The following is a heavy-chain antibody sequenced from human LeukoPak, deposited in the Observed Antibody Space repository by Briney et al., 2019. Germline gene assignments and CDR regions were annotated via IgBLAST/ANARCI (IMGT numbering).Heavy chain of an antibody. Sequence: GGSLRLSCAASGFTFSSYGMHWVRQAPGKGLEWVAVISYDGSNKYYADSVKGRFTISRDNSKNTLYLQMNSLRVEDTAVYYCARRSGGAFDIWGQGTMVTVSS. CDR2: ISYDGSNK. J-gene: IGHJ3*02. D-gene: IGHD3-16*01. V-gene: IGHV3-30*03. CDR3: ARRSGGAFDI. CDR1: GFTFSSYG.